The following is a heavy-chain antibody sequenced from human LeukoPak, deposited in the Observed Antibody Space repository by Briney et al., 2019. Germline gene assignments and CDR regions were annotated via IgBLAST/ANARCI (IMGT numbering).Heavy chain of an antibody. CDR2: ISSSSSTI. CDR3: ARPLRLGESQVR. J-gene: IGHJ4*02. D-gene: IGHD3-16*01. Sequence: GGSLRLSCAASGFTFSSYSMNWVRQAPGKGPEWVSYISSSSSTIYYADSVKGRFTISRDNAKNSLYLQMNSLRAEDTAVYYCARPLRLGESQVRWVQGTLVTVSS. V-gene: IGHV3-48*01. CDR1: GFTFSSYS.